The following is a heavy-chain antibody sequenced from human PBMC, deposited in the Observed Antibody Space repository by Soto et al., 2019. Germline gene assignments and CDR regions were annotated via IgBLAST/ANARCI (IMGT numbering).Heavy chain of an antibody. CDR1: GYTVIGYY. V-gene: IGHV1-2*04. J-gene: IGHJ6*02. CDR2: INPNIGGA. D-gene: IGHD3-10*01. Sequence: ASVKVSCKASGYTVIGYYIHWVRQAPGQGLEWMGWINPNIGGANYAQRFQGWVTMTRDRSISTAYMELSRLKSDDTAVYYCARVGGGLASLGYVGTDVWGHGATVTV. CDR3: ARVGGGLASLGYVGTDV.